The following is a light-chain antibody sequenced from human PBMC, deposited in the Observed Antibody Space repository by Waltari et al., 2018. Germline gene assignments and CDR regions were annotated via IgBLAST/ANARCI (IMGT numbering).Light chain of an antibody. Sequence: QSVLAQPPSVSGAPGQRVPIPCSGTSSNIGAGYDVHWYQPLPGKAPKLLIKGNSNRPSGVPDRFSGSNSGTAASLAITGLQAEDEADYYGQSYDSSLGNVVFGGVTKVTVL. V-gene: IGLV1-40*01. CDR1: SSNIGAGYD. J-gene: IGLJ2*01. CDR3: QSYDSSLGNVV. CDR2: GNS.